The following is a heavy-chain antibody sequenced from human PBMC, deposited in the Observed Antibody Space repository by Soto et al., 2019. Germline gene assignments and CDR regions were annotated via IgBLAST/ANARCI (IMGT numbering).Heavy chain of an antibody. CDR1: GFTFSSYA. CDR3: ARHDSSGYYLHYQFDY. CDR2: ISYDGSNK. D-gene: IGHD3-22*01. Sequence: GGSLRLSCAASGFTFSSYAMHWVRQAPGKGLEWVAVISYDGSNKYYADSVKGRFTISRDNSKNTLYLQMNSLRAEDTAVYYCARHDSSGYYLHYQFDYWGHGT. J-gene: IGHJ4*01. V-gene: IGHV3-30-3*01.